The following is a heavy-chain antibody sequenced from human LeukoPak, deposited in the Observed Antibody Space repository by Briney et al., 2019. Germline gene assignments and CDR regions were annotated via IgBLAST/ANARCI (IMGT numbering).Heavy chain of an antibody. D-gene: IGHD5-18*01. CDR1: GFSFNNYG. CDR3: ARDPEYNYKHFDY. CDR2: IWYDGSKK. J-gene: IGHJ4*02. V-gene: IGHV3-33*01. Sequence: GGSLRLSCAAFGFSFNNYGMHWVRQAPGKGLEWVAVIWYDGSKKYYADSVKGRFIISRDNSKNTLYLQMNSLRVEDTAVYYCARDPEYNYKHFDYWGQGTLVTVSS.